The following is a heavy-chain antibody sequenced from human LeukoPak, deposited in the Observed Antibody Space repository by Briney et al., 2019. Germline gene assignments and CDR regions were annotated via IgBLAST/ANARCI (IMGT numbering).Heavy chain of an antibody. CDR1: GSTFSSYE. Sequence: GGSLRLSCAASGSTFSSYEMNWVRQAPGKGLEWVSYISSSGSTIYYADSVKGRFTISRDNAKNSLYLQMNSLRAEDTAVYYCAREYYDFWSGYSTFYYYYMDVCGKGTTVTVSS. CDR2: ISSSGSTI. CDR3: AREYYDFWSGYSTFYYYYMDV. V-gene: IGHV3-48*03. J-gene: IGHJ6*03. D-gene: IGHD3-3*01.